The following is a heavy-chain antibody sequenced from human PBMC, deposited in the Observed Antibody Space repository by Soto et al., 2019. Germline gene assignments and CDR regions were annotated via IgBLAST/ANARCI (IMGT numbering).Heavy chain of an antibody. D-gene: IGHD2-2*01. Sequence: GASVKVSCKAPGYTFTSYYMHWVRQAPGQGLEWMGIINPSGGSTSYAQKFQGRVTMTRDTSTSTVYMELSSLRSEDMAVYYCAREHSDCISTCCHAYYYYGMYVSGQGTTVTVSS. J-gene: IGHJ6*02. V-gene: IGHV1-46*01. CDR3: AREHSDCISTCCHAYYYYGMYV. CDR1: GYTFTSYY. CDR2: INPSGGST.